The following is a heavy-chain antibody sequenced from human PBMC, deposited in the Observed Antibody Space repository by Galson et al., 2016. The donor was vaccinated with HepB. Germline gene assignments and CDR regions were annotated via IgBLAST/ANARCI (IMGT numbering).Heavy chain of an antibody. CDR3: AGCVTFSQCSWFRP. V-gene: IGHV3-69-1*01. D-gene: IGHD2-21*02. J-gene: IGHJ5*02. Sequence: SLRLSCAASGFTATDYNMNWLRQVPGRGLEWISTITTWDITHYADSVKGRLTMSRDRDRNSVVLQMTGLRVDDTAVYYCAGCVTFSQCSWFRPWGQGTLVSVSS. CDR2: ITTWDIT. CDR1: GFTATDYN.